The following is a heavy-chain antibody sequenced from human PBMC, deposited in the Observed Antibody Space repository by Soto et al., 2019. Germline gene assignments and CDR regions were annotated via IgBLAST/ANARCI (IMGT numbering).Heavy chain of an antibody. Sequence: QLQLLESGSGLVKPSQTLSLTYAVSGGSISSGGYSWGWIRQPPGKGLEWIGYIYHSVSTYYNPSLKSRVTISVDRSKNKFSLMLISVTAADTAVYYCARVPDYWGQGTLVTVSS. V-gene: IGHV4-30-2*01. CDR1: GGSISSGGYS. CDR2: IYHSVST. J-gene: IGHJ4*02. CDR3: ARVPDY.